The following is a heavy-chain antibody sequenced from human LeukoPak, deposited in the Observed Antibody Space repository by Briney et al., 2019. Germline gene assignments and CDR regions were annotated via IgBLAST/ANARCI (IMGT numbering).Heavy chain of an antibody. V-gene: IGHV4-34*01. CDR3: ARVSNDFSGNGAFDI. J-gene: IGHJ3*02. D-gene: IGHD4-23*01. Sequence: SETLSLTCAVFGGSFSSGQYWSWIRQPPGKGLEWIGEINHSGSSNYNPALKSRVTISVDTSKNQFSLKLSSVTAADTALYYCARVSNDFSGNGAFDIWGQGTMVTVSS. CDR1: GGSFSSGQY. CDR2: INHSGSS.